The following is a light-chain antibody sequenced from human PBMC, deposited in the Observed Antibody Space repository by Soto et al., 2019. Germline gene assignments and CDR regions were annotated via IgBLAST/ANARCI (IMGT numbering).Light chain of an antibody. CDR1: QGISTY. Sequence: DIQVTQSPSSLSASVGDRVTITCRASQGISTYLNWYQQKPGKAPKLLIYKASSLESGVPSRFSGSGSGTEFTLTISSLQPDDFATYYCQQYNSYWTFGQGTKVDIK. CDR3: QQYNSYWT. V-gene: IGKV1-5*03. J-gene: IGKJ1*01. CDR2: KAS.